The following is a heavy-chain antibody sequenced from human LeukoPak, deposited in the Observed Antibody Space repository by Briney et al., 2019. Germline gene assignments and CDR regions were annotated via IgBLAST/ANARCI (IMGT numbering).Heavy chain of an antibody. CDR1: GFTFSNYA. V-gene: IGHV3-23*01. CDR3: ANGAAAGTPTIGDY. Sequence: PGGSLRLSCAASGFTFSNYAMSWVRQAPGKGLEWVSVISGSGDHTYYADSVRGRFTISRDNFKNTLYLQMNSLRTEDTAVYYCANGAAAGTPTIGDYWGQGTLVTVSS. D-gene: IGHD6-13*01. J-gene: IGHJ4*02. CDR2: ISGSGDHT.